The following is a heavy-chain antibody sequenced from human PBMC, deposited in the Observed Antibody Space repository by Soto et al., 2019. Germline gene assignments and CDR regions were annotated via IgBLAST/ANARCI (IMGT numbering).Heavy chain of an antibody. CDR3: AKDSKAY. CDR2: ISYDGSNK. J-gene: IGHJ4*02. CDR1: GFTFSSYG. Sequence: QVQLVESGGGVVQPGRSLRLSCAASGFTFSSYGMHWVRQAPGKGLEWVAVISYDGSNKYYADSVKGRFTISRDNSKNTLYLQMNSLRAEDTAVYYCAKDSKAYWGQGTLVTVSS. V-gene: IGHV3-30*18.